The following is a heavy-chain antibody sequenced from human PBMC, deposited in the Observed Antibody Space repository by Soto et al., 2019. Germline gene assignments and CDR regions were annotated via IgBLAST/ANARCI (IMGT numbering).Heavy chain of an antibody. D-gene: IGHD4-17*01. J-gene: IGHJ6*02. V-gene: IGHV4-59*01. CDR2: IYYSGST. CDR1: GGSISSYY. Sequence: LSLTCPVSGGSISSYYWSWIRQPPGKGLEWIGYIYYSGSTNYNPSLKSRVTISVDTSENQFSLKLSSVTAADTAVYYCARVIGYGDYYYGMDVWGQGTTVTVSS. CDR3: ARVIGYGDYYYGMDV.